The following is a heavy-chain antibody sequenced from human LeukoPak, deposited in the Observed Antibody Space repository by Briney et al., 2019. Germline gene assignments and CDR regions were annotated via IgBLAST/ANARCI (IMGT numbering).Heavy chain of an antibody. V-gene: IGHV3-48*01. CDR2: ISSSSSTI. Sequence: GGSLRLSCAASGFTFSSYSMNWVRQAPGKGLEWVSYISSSSSTIYYADSVKGRFTISRDNSKNTLYLQMNSLRAEDTAVYYCAKGHRGDPLNCFDYWGQGTLVTVSS. CDR1: GFTFSSYS. J-gene: IGHJ4*02. CDR3: AKGHRGDPLNCFDY. D-gene: IGHD2-21*02.